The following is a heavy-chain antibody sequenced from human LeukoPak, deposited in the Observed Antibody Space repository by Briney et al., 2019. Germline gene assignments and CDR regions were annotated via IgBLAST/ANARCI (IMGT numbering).Heavy chain of an antibody. V-gene: IGHV3-30*18. J-gene: IGHJ4*02. D-gene: IGHD1-26*01. Sequence: AGGSLRLSYAASGFTFSSYGMHWVRQAPGKGLEWVAVISYDGSNKYYADSVKGRFTISRDNSKNTLYLQMNSLRAEDTAVYYCAKLGGVGATSLADYWGQGTLVTVSS. CDR3: AKLGGVGATSLADY. CDR2: ISYDGSNK. CDR1: GFTFSSYG.